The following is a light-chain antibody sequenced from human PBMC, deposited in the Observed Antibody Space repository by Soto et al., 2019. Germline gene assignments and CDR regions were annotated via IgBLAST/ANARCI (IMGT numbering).Light chain of an antibody. J-gene: IGKJ2*01. V-gene: IGKV1-6*01. Sequence: AIQMTQSPSSLSASVGDSVTITCRASQAIRNDLAWYQQKPGKAPKLLIYAASTLQSGVSSRFSGSGSGTDFTLTIRSLQPEDFATYYCLQDYNYPHTFGQGTKLEIK. CDR2: AAS. CDR3: LQDYNYPHT. CDR1: QAIRND.